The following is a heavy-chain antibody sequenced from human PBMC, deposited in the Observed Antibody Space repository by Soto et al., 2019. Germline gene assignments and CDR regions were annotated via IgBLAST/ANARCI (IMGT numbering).Heavy chain of an antibody. CDR1: GDSVSSNSAA. CDR2: TYYRSKWYN. V-gene: IGHV6-1*01. D-gene: IGHD2-2*01. J-gene: IGHJ6*02. Sequence: SQTLSLTCVISGDSVSSNSAAWNWIRQSPSRGLEWLGRTYYRSKWYNDYAVSVKSRITINPDTSKNQFSPQLNSVTPEDTAVYYCARDFPPSYCSSTSCHLNYYYYYGMDVWGQGTTVTVSS. CDR3: ARDFPPSYCSSTSCHLNYYYYYGMDV.